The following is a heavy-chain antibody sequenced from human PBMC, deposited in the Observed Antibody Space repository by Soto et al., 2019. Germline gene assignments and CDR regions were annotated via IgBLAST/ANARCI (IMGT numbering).Heavy chain of an antibody. CDR3: ARGDIVVVVAAPPGGGMDV. J-gene: IGHJ6*02. V-gene: IGHV4-34*01. CDR1: GGSFSGYY. Sequence: TSETLSLTCAVYGGSFSGYYWSWIRQPPGKGLEWIGEINHSGSTNYNPSLKSRVTISVDTSKNQFSLKLSSVTAADTAVYYCARGDIVVVVAAPPGGGMDVWGQGTTVTVSS. CDR2: INHSGST. D-gene: IGHD2-15*01.